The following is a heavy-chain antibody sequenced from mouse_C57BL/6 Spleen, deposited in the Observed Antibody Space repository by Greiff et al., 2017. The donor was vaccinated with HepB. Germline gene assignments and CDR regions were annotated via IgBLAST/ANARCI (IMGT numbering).Heavy chain of an antibody. D-gene: IGHD3-1*01. J-gene: IGHJ2*01. V-gene: IGHV5-9-1*02. Sequence: EVMLVESGEGLVKPGGSLKLSCAASGFPFSSYAMSWVRQTPEKRLEWVAYISSGGDYIYYADTVKGRFTISRDNARNTLYLQMSSRKSEDTAMYYCTRCWAYYWDYWGQGTTLTVSS. CDR3: TRCWAYYWDY. CDR2: ISSGGDYI. CDR1: GFPFSSYA.